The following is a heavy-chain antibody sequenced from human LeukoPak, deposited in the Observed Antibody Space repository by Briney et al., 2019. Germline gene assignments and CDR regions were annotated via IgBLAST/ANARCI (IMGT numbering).Heavy chain of an antibody. Sequence: SETLSLTCTVSGGSISSSSYYWGWIRQPPGKGLEWIGTIYYSGSTYYSPSLKSRITISVDTSKNQFSLKLSSVTAADTAVYFCATMEPTLNDYWGQGTLVTVSP. CDR1: GGSISSSSYY. V-gene: IGHV4-39*01. J-gene: IGHJ4*02. CDR3: ATMEPTLNDY. D-gene: IGHD1-26*01. CDR2: IYYSGST.